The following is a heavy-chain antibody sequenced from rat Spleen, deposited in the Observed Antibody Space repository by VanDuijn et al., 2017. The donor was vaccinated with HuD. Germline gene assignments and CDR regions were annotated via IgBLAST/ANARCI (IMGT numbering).Heavy chain of an antibody. V-gene: IGHV5-31*01. Sequence: EVQLVESGGGLVQPGRSLKLSCAASGFTFNNYWMTWIRQAPGKGLEWVASITNTGGNTYYPDSVKGRFTISRDNAKSTLNLQMNSLRSEDTATYYCARHNSYYYVMDAWGQGASVTVSS. CDR1: GFTFNNYW. J-gene: IGHJ4*01. CDR3: ARHNSYYYVMDA. CDR2: ITNTGGNT. D-gene: IGHD1-10*01.